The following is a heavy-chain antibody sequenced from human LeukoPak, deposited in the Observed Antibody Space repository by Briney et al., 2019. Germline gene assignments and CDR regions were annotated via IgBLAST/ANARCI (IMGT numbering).Heavy chain of an antibody. Sequence: PGGSLRLSCAASGFTFSDYSMNWVRQAPGKGLEWISYIGIDSGNTNYADSVKGRFTISGDKARNSLYLQMDSLRAEDTALYYCAKEYSGYDFDYWGQGTLVTVSS. V-gene: IGHV3-48*01. CDR2: IGIDSGNT. J-gene: IGHJ4*02. CDR3: AKEYSGYDFDY. CDR1: GFTFSDYS. D-gene: IGHD5-12*01.